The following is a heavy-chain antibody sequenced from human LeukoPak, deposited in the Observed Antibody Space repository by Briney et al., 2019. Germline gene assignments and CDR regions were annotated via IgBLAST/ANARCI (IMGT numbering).Heavy chain of an antibody. D-gene: IGHD3-10*01. CDR1: GGSFSGYY. J-gene: IGHJ3*02. V-gene: IGHV4-34*01. CDR2: INHSGST. CDR3: ARDLQEGSNKPPLNAFDI. Sequence: SETLSLTCAVYGGSFSGYYWSWIRQPPGKGLEWIGEINHSGSTNYNPSLKSRVTISVDTSKNQFSLKLSSVTAADTAVYYCARDLQEGSNKPPLNAFDIWGQGTMVTVSS.